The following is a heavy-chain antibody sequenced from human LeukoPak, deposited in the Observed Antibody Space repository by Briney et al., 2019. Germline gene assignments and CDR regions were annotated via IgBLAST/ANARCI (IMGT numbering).Heavy chain of an antibody. D-gene: IGHD1-26*01. CDR1: GFPFNNYA. V-gene: IGHV3-30*02. CDR2: VRHDGSIK. Sequence: GGSLRLSCAASGFPFNNYAMNWVRRAPGKGLEWVAFVRHDGSIKYYSDSVEGRFTISRDNSKNTLYLQMNSLRAEDTAVYYCARDQSVGAVDYWGQGTLVTVSS. CDR3: ARDQSVGAVDY. J-gene: IGHJ4*02.